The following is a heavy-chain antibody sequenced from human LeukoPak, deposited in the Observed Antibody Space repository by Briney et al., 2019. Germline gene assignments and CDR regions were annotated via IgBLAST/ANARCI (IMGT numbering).Heavy chain of an antibody. CDR2: IGIRGDT. J-gene: IGHJ4*02. D-gene: IGHD6-19*01. CDR1: GFTFIDYD. V-gene: IGHV3-13*01. Sequence: GGSLRLSCAASGFTFIDYDMHWVRPVIGQGLEGVAAIGIRGDTHYSGSVKGRFTISGENAESSLYLQMNSLRAEDTAVYYCARGGIQVSGIDEFDYWGQGALVTVSS. CDR3: ARGGIQVSGIDEFDY.